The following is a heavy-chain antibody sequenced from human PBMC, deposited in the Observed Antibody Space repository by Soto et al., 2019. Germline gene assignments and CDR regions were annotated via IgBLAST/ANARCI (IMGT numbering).Heavy chain of an antibody. J-gene: IGHJ5*02. CDR1: GGSFSGYY. V-gene: IGHV4-34*01. Sequence: SETLSLTCAVYGGSFSGYYWSWIRQPPGKGLEWIGEINHSGSTNYNPSLKSRVTISVDTSKNQFSLKLSSATAADTAVYYCARRSSSGWPYNWFDPWGQGTLVTVSS. D-gene: IGHD6-19*01. CDR3: ARRSSSGWPYNWFDP. CDR2: INHSGST.